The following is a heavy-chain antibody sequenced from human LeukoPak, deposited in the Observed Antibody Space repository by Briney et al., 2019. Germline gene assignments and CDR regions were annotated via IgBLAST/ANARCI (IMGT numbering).Heavy chain of an antibody. CDR2: ISYDGSNK. V-gene: IGHV3-30*18. J-gene: IGHJ4*02. D-gene: IGHD4-17*01. CDR3: AKAGDYGGGGTHY. Sequence: PGGSLRLSCAASGFTFSSYGMHWVRQAPGKGLEWVAVISYDGSNKYYADSVKGRFTISRDNSKNTLYLQMNSLRAEDTAVYYCAKAGDYGGGGTHYWGQGTLVTVSS. CDR1: GFTFSSYG.